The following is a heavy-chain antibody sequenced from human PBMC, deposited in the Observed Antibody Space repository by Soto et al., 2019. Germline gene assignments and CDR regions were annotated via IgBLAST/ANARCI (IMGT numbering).Heavy chain of an antibody. CDR3: ARANYDILPGYYTPGY. V-gene: IGHV1-69*06. J-gene: IGHJ4*01. Sequence: SVKVSCKASGGTFSRNAISGVRQAPGQGLEWMGGIIPIFGTANYAQKFQSRVTITADKSTSTAYMELSSQISEDTALYYCARANYDILPGYYTPGYWGHGTLVTVSS. CDR2: IIPIFGTA. D-gene: IGHD3-9*01. CDR1: GGTFSRNA.